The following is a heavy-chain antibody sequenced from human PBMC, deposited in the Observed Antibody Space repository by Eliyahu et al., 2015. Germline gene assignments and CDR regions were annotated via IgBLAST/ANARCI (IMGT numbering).Heavy chain of an antibody. CDR3: ARVAASGSYSTDNWFDP. J-gene: IGHJ5*02. CDR1: GFTFSSXG. V-gene: IGHV3-33*01. D-gene: IGHD1-26*01. Sequence: QVQLVESGGGVVQPGRSLSLSCAASGFTFSSXGMHWVRQAPGKGLEWVAVIWYDGSNKYYADSVKGRFTISRDNSKNTLYLQMNSLRAEDTAVYYCARVAASGSYSTDNWFDPWGQGTLVTVSS. CDR2: IWYDGSNK.